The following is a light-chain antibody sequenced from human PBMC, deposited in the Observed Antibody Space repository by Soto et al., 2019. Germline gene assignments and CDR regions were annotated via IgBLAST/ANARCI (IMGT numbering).Light chain of an antibody. V-gene: IGLV1-40*01. CDR2: GNR. CDR3: QAYDYILTASV. Sequence: QSVLTQPPSVSVAPGQRGTLSCTGNTANLGAGYDVHWYQQLPGAAPKLVIFGNRNRPSGVPERFSGSKSGTSASLAITGLQAEDEADYYCQAYDYILTASVFGGGTKLTVL. J-gene: IGLJ3*02. CDR1: TANLGAGYD.